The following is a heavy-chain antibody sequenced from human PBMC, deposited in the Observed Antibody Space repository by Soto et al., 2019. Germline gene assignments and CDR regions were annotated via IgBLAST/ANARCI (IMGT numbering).Heavy chain of an antibody. CDR3: ARDPPNFYYYGMDV. V-gene: IGHV3-48*02. Sequence: LRLSCAASGLTLSSYSMTWVRQAPGKGLEWLSYISRSSSTINYADSVKGRFTISRDNAKNSVYLELNSLRDEDTAVYYCARDPPNFYYYGMDVWGQGTTVTVSS. CDR2: ISRSSSTI. J-gene: IGHJ6*02. CDR1: GLTLSSYS.